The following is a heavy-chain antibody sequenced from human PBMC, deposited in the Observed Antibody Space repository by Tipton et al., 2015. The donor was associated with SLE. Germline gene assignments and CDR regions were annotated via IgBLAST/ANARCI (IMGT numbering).Heavy chain of an antibody. J-gene: IGHJ4*02. D-gene: IGHD3-22*01. CDR1: GGSISSSSYY. Sequence: TLSLTCTVSGGSISSSSYYWGWIRQPPGKGLEWIGSIYYSGSTYYNPSLKSRVTISVDTSKNQFSLTLNSVTAAGTAVYFCARQPYYESPFDYWGQGTLVTVSS. CDR2: IYYSGST. CDR3: ARQPYYESPFDY. V-gene: IGHV4-39*01.